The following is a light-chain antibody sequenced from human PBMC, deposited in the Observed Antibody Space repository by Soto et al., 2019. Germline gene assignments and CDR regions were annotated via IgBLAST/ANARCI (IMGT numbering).Light chain of an antibody. J-gene: IGKJ1*01. Sequence: DIQMTQSPSTLSXXVXXXXTXXXRASQSISSWLAWYQQKPGKAPKLLIYDASSLESGVPSRFSGSGSGTEFTLTISSLQPDDFATYYCQQYNSYSATFGQGTKVDIK. CDR1: QSISSW. CDR3: QQYNSYSAT. CDR2: DAS. V-gene: IGKV1-5*01.